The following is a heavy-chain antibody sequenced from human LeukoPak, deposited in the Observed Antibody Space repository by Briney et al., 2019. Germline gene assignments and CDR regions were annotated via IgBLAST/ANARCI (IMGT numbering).Heavy chain of an antibody. CDR1: EFTFNRHW. J-gene: IGHJ4*02. V-gene: IGHV3-7*01. CDR2: IKQDGSED. D-gene: IGHD2-21*01. CDR3: ARDGDYLDY. Sequence: GGSLRLSCAASEFTFNRHWMNWVRQAPGKGLEWVANIKQDGSEDYYLDSVKGRFIISRDNAKNSVYLQMNSLRVEDTAVYYCARDGDYLDYWGQGTLVTVSS.